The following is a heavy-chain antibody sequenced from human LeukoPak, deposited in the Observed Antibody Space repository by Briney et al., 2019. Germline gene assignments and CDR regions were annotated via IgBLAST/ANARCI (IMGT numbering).Heavy chain of an antibody. CDR3: ARSGTTMVRGVMSFDY. CDR2: IYYNGNR. D-gene: IGHD3-10*01. V-gene: IGHV4-39*01. J-gene: IGHJ4*02. Sequence: PSETLSLTCTVSGGTISSSSYYWDWIRQPPGKGLEWIGRIYYNGNRYYNQSLNSQVTISVDTSKNKYSLYLSPMTVADTPVYYCARSGTTMVRGVMSFDYWGQGTLVTVSS. CDR1: GGTISSSSYY.